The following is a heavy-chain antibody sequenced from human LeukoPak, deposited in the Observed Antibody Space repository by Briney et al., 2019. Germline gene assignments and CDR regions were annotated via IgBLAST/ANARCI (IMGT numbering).Heavy chain of an antibody. CDR3: ARGARVYYYDSSGYTY. J-gene: IGHJ4*02. CDR2: VNPSGGST. D-gene: IGHD3-22*01. V-gene: IGHV1-46*01. CDR1: GYTFLSYY. Sequence: ASVKVSCKASGYTFLSYYMHWVRQAPRQGLEWMGIVNPSGGSTSYAQKFQGRVTMTRDTSTSTVYMELSSLRSEDTAVYYCARGARVYYYDSSGYTYWGQGTLVTVSS.